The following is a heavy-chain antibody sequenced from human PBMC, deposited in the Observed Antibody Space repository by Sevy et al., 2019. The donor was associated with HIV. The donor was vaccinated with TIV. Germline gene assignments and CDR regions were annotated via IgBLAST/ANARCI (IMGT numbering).Heavy chain of an antibody. J-gene: IGHJ3*02. CDR1: GGSISSSSYY. Sequence: SETLSLTCTVSGGSISSSSYYWGWIRQPPGKGLEWIGSIYHSGSTYYNPSLKSRVTISVDTSKNQFSLKLSSVTAADTAVYYCARPGITIFGVVMASAFDIWGQGTMVTVSS. CDR2: IYHSGST. CDR3: ARPGITIFGVVMASAFDI. D-gene: IGHD3-3*01. V-gene: IGHV4-39*01.